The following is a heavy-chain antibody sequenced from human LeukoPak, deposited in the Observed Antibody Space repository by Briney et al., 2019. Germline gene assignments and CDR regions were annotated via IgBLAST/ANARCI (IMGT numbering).Heavy chain of an antibody. J-gene: IGHJ4*02. CDR1: GYTFTSYD. V-gene: IGHV1-8*01. CDR3: ARGPLYYDILTGYSHLPVEFDY. Sequence: GASVKVSCKASGYTFTSYDINWVRQATGQGLEWMGWMNPNSGNTGYAQKFQGRVTMTRNTSISTAYMELSSLRSEDTAVYYCARGPLYYDILTGYSHLPVEFDYWGQGTLVTVSS. CDR2: MNPNSGNT. D-gene: IGHD3-9*01.